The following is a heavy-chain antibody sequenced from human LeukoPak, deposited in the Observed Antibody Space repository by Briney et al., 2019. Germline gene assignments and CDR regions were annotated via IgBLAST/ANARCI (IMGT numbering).Heavy chain of an antibody. J-gene: IGHJ4*02. CDR1: GFTFDDYA. D-gene: IGHD5-18*01. Sequence: GGSLRLSCAASGFTFDDYAMHWVRQAPGKGLEWVSGISWNSGSIGYADSVKGRFTISRDNAKNSLYLQMNSLRAEDTALYYCATTGYSYGFYETPFDYWGQGTLVTVSS. CDR2: ISWNSGSI. V-gene: IGHV3-9*01. CDR3: ATTGYSYGFYETPFDY.